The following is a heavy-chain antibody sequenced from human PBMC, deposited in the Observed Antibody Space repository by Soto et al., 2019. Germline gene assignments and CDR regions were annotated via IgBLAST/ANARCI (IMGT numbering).Heavy chain of an antibody. Sequence: EVQLVESGGGLVQPGGSLRLSCAASGFSFDVYAMHWVRQAPGKGLEWVSGITWNSATIDYADSVKGRFTISRDNAKNSLFLQMDSLRPEDTAFYCCAKYMNFNFGAVGNWGQGTLVTVSS. CDR3: AKYMNFNFGAVGN. CDR2: ITWNSATI. D-gene: IGHD3-3*01. V-gene: IGHV3-9*01. CDR1: GFSFDVYA. J-gene: IGHJ4*02.